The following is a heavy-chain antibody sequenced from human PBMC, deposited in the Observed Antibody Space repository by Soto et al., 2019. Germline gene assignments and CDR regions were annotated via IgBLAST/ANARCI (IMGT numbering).Heavy chain of an antibody. D-gene: IGHD1-26*01. CDR2: ISVYNGDT. J-gene: IGHJ3*01. CDR1: GYSFTTYG. V-gene: IGHV1-18*01. Sequence: QVQLVQSGAEVMKPGASVRVSCKASGYSFTTYGISWVRQAPGQGLEYMGWISVYNGDTNYAQKLQGRVTMTTDTSTRTAYMEVRSLRSDDTAIYYCARDRRDSVADRRSFDVWGQGTMVTVSS. CDR3: ARDRRDSVADRRSFDV.